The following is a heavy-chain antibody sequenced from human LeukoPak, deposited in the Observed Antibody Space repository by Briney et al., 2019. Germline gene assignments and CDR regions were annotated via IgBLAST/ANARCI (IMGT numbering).Heavy chain of an antibody. CDR3: ARGRQLHLGELFPFAEFFQP. CDR2: INWNGGRT. CDR1: GFTFDDYG. D-gene: IGHD3-16*01. V-gene: IGHV3-20*04. J-gene: IGHJ1*01. Sequence: GGSLRLSCAASGFTFDDYGMSWVRQAPGKGLEWVSGINWNGGRTGYVDSVKGRFTISRDNAKNSLYLQMNSLRAEDTALYYCARGRQLHLGELFPFAEFFQPWGQGTLVTVFS.